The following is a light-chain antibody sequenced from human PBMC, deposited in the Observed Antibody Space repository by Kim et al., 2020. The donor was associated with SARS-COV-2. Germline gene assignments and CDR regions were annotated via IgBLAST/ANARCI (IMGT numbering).Light chain of an antibody. CDR1: QSVSSN. Sequence: EIVMTQSPATLSVSPGERATLSCRASQSVSSNLASYQQKPGQAPRLLIYGASTRATGIPAWFSGSGSGTEFTLTISSLQSEDFAVDYCQQYNNWPPLTFGGGTKVDIK. CDR2: GAS. CDR3: QQYNNWPPLT. V-gene: IGKV3-15*01. J-gene: IGKJ4*01.